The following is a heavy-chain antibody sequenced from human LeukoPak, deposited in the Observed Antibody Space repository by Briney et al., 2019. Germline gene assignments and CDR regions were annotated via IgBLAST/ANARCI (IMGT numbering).Heavy chain of an antibody. J-gene: IGHJ4*02. CDR3: ARLRGIPDY. Sequence: GGSLRLSCAASGFTFSSYAMHWVRQAPGKGLEWVAVISYDGSNKYYADSVKGRFTISRDNSKNTLYLQMNSLRAEDTAVYYCARLRGIPDYWGQGTLVTVSS. CDR1: GFTFSSYA. CDR2: ISYDGSNK. D-gene: IGHD1-26*01. V-gene: IGHV3-30-3*01.